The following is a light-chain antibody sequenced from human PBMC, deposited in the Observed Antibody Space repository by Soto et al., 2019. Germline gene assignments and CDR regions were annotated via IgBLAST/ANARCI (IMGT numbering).Light chain of an antibody. CDR3: QSYDSSLSAHVV. CDR2: GNS. Sequence: QSVLTQPPSVSGAPGQRVTISCTGSLSNIGAGYDVHWYQQLPGTAPKLLIYGNSNRPSGVPDRFSGSKSGTSASLAITGLQAEDEADYYCQSYDSSLSAHVVFGGGTKLTVL. J-gene: IGLJ2*01. V-gene: IGLV1-40*01. CDR1: LSNIGAGYD.